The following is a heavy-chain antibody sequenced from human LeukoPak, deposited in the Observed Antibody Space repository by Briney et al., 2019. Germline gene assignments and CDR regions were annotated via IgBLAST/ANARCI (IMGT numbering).Heavy chain of an antibody. V-gene: IGHV4-39*01. CDR1: GDSINNYY. D-gene: IGHD1-26*01. CDR3: ARGELNWFDP. Sequence: SETLSLTCTVSGDSINNYYWGWIRQPPGKGLEWIGSIYYSGSTYYNPSLKSRVTISVDTSKNQFSLKLSSVTAADTAVYCCARGELNWFDPWGQGTLVTVSS. CDR2: IYYSGST. J-gene: IGHJ5*02.